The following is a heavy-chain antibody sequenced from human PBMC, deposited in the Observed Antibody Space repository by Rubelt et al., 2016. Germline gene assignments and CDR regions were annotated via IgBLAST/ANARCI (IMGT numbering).Heavy chain of an antibody. J-gene: IGHJ4*02. CDR3: AGGKEGLGVTMMDY. Sequence: QVQLQQWGAGLLKPSETLSLTCAVYGGSFSGYYWSWIRQPPGKGLEGIGEINHRGSTNYNPSLKSRVTISVDTSKNQFSLKLSSVTAADTAVYYCAGGKEGLGVTMMDYWGQGTLVTVSS. D-gene: IGHD3-22*01. CDR1: GGSFSGYY. CDR2: INHRGST. V-gene: IGHV4-34*02.